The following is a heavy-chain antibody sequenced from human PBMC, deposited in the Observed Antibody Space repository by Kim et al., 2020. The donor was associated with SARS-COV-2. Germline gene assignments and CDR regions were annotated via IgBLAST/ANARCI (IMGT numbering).Heavy chain of an antibody. D-gene: IGHD3-10*01. J-gene: IGHJ4*02. CDR1: GGSVSSGSYY. CDR3: ARGGSEAWFGELWGSIDY. CDR2: IYYSGST. Sequence: SETLSLTCTVSGGSVSSGSYYWSWIRQPPGKGLEWIGYIYYSGSTNYNPSLKSRVTISVDTSKNQFSLKLSSVTAADTAVYYCARGGSEAWFGELWGSIDYWGQGTLVTVSS. V-gene: IGHV4-61*01.